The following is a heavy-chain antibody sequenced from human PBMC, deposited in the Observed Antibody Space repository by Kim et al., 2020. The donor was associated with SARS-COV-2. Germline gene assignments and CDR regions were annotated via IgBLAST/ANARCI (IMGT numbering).Heavy chain of an antibody. CDR3: TRGYSGTHTYAFDV. Sequence: GGSLRLSCAAYGFTFSDHYIDWVRQAPGKGLEWVGRSANKANSNAAEYAASVTGGFTILRDDSKNSLYLQMSSLKPEDTAVYFCTRGYSGTHTYAFDVWGQGTKVTVSS. J-gene: IGHJ3*01. V-gene: IGHV3-72*01. D-gene: IGHD1-26*01. CDR1: GFTFSDHY. CDR2: SANKANSNAA.